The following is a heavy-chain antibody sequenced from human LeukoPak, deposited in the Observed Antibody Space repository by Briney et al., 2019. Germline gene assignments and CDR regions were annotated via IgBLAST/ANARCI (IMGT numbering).Heavy chain of an antibody. CDR2: INPGGDNT. J-gene: IGHJ6*03. CDR3: ARAAAAFYYYYMDV. Sequence: ASVKVSCKASGYTFTNYYIHWVRQAPGQGLEWMGLINPGGDNTNYAQKFQGRVTMTRDMSTSTVYMELSSLRSEDTAVYYCARAAAAFYYYYMDVWGKGTTVTVSS. CDR1: GYTFTNYY. V-gene: IGHV1-46*01. D-gene: IGHD6-13*01.